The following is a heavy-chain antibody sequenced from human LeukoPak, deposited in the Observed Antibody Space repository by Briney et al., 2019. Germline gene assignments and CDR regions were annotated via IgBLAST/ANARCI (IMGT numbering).Heavy chain of an antibody. CDR3: ARAATYYYDSSGYYPYAFDI. D-gene: IGHD3-22*01. Sequence: GGSLTLSCAPSGFTFSSYSMNWVRQAPGKGLEWVSYISSSSSTIYYADSVKGRFTISRDNAKNSLYLQQNSLRHEDTAVYYCARAATYYYDSSGYYPYAFDIWGQGTMVTVSS. V-gene: IGHV3-48*02. CDR1: GFTFSSYS. CDR2: ISSSSSTI. J-gene: IGHJ3*02.